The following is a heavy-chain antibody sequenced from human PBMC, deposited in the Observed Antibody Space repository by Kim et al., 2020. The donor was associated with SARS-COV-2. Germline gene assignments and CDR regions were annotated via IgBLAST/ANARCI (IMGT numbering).Heavy chain of an antibody. D-gene: IGHD3-22*01. J-gene: IGHJ4*02. CDR1: GYTLTELS. V-gene: IGHV1-24*01. CDR3: ATLMNYYDSSGYYYFDY. Sequence: ASVKVSCKVSGYTLTELSMHWVRQAPGKGLEWMGGFDPEDGETIYAQKFQGRVTMTEDTSTDTAYMELSSLRSEDTAVYYCATLMNYYDSSGYYYFDYWGQGTPVTVSS. CDR2: FDPEDGET.